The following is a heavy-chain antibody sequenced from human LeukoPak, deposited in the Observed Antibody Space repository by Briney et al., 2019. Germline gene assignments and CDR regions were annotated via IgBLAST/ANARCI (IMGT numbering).Heavy chain of an antibody. V-gene: IGHV4-39*02. D-gene: IGHD3-10*01. J-gene: IGHJ6*03. Sequence: SETLSLTCGVSGDSISSSSYYWVWIRQPPGKGLEWIGSIYYSGSTYYNPSRKIRVTISVDTSKNQFSLKLSSVTAADTAVYYCAREGTDQYYYYYMDVWGKGTTVTVCS. CDR1: GDSISSSSYY. CDR2: IYYSGST. CDR3: AREGTDQYYYYYMDV.